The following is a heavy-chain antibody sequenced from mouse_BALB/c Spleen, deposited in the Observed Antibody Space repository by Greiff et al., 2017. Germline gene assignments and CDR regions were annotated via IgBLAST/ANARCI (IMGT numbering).Heavy chain of an antibody. CDR2: ISSGGGNT. V-gene: IGHV5-9*03. CDR3: ARSGAMDY. CDR1: GFTFSSYT. Sequence: DVKLVESGGGFVKPGGSLKLSCAASGFTFSSYTMSWVRQTPEKRLEWVATISSGGGNTYYPDSVKGRFTISRDNAKNNLYLQMSSLRSEDTALYYCARSGAMDYWGQGTSVTVSS. J-gene: IGHJ4*01.